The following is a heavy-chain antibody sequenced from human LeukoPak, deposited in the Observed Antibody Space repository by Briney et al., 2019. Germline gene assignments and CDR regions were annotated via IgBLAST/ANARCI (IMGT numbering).Heavy chain of an antibody. CDR3: ARGYDFWSGYPPWPSDWFDP. CDR1: GGSISSYY. V-gene: IGHV4-59*01. J-gene: IGHJ5*02. Sequence: PSETLSLTCTVSGGSISSYYWSWIRQPPGKGLEWIGYIYYSGSTNYNPSLKSRVTISVDTSKNQFSLKLSSVAAADTAVYYCARGYDFWSGYPPWPSDWFDPWGQGTLVTVSS. D-gene: IGHD3-3*01. CDR2: IYYSGST.